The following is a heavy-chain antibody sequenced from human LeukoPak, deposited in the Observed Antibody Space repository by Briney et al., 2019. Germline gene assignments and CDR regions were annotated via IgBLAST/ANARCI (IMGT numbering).Heavy chain of an antibody. CDR1: GDSINGYY. V-gene: IGHV4-59*01. D-gene: IGHD2-2*01. Sequence: SETLSLTCIVSGDSINGYYWSWFRQPPGKGLEWIGNIHHSGSTNYNPSLKSRATISLDTSKNQFSLKLSSVTAADTAVYYCARADSTSCYSAWGQGTLVTVSS. CDR2: IHHSGST. J-gene: IGHJ4*02. CDR3: ARADSTSCYSA.